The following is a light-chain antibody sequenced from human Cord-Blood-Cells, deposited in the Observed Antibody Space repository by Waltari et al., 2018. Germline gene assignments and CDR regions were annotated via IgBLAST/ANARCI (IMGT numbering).Light chain of an antibody. CDR1: QSISSY. V-gene: IGKV1-39*01. CDR3: QQSYSTLALT. Sequence: TQMTQPPSSLSASVGDRVTITCRASQSISSYLNWYQQKQGKAPKLLIYAASSLQSGFPSRFSGSGSGTDFTLTISSLQPEDFATYYCQQSYSTLALTFGGGTKVEIK. J-gene: IGKJ4*01. CDR2: AAS.